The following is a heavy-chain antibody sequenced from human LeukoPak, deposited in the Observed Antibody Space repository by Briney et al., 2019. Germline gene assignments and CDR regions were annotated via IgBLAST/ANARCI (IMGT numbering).Heavy chain of an antibody. D-gene: IGHD3-10*01. CDR3: ARSRRYYYGSGSSPSPYY. CDR1: GGSFSGYY. J-gene: IGHJ4*02. Sequence: SETLSLTCAVYGGSFSGYYWSWIRQPPGKGLEWIGEINHSGSTNYNPSAKSRVSISVDTSKNQFYLKLRSVTAAETAVYYCARSRRYYYGSGSSPSPYYWGQGTLVTVSS. V-gene: IGHV4-34*01. CDR2: INHSGST.